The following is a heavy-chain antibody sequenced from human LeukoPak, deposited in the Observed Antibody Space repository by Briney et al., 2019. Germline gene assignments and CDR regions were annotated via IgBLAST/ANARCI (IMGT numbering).Heavy chain of an antibody. CDR2: IIPIFGTA. D-gene: IGHD4-17*01. CDR1: GGTLGSYA. Sequence: GASVKVSCKASGGTLGSYAISWVRQAPGQGLEWMGGIIPIFGTANYAQKFQGRVTITADESTSTAYMELSSLRSEDTAVYYCARAGATVTSGFDYWGQGTLVTVSS. J-gene: IGHJ4*02. CDR3: ARAGATVTSGFDY. V-gene: IGHV1-69*01.